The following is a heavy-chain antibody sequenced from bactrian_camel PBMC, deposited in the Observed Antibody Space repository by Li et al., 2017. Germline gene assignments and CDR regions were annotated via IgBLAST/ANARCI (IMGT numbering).Heavy chain of an antibody. CDR2: IFTSDDST. CDR1: GSMLNRCG. Sequence: HVQLVESGGGEVQVGGSLNLSCVISGSMLNRCGVGWYRQAPGQEREGVAAIFTSDDSTYYADSVKGRFTISRDKDKNTVYLQMNNLKPEDTAMYYCAADSGVAVSGLFRSTCNTPADFGYWGQGTQVTVS. V-gene: IGHV3S53*01. J-gene: IGHJ6*01. CDR3: AADSGVAVSGLFRSTCNTPADFGY. D-gene: IGHD2*01.